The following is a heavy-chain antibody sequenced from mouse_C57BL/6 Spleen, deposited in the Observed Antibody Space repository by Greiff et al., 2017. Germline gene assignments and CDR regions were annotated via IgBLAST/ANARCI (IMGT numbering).Heavy chain of an antibody. CDR2: IDPENGDT. D-gene: IGHD1-1*01. J-gene: IGHJ1*03. Sequence: EVQLVESGAELVRPGASVKLSCTASGFNIKDDYMHWVKQRPEQGLEWIGWIDPENGDTEYASKFQGKATITADTSSNTAYLQLSSLTSEDTAVYYGTTNPVYNGSSHWYYDVWGTGTTVTVSS. CDR3: TTNPVYNGSSHWYYDV. CDR1: GFNIKDDY. V-gene: IGHV14-4*01.